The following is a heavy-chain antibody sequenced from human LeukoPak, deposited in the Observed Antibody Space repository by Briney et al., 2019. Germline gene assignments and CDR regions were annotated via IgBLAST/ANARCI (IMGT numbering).Heavy chain of an antibody. CDR3: ARGPNHYGSGRDFFDD. D-gene: IGHD3-10*01. Sequence: GASVKVSCKASGYTFTGYYMHCVRQAPGQGLESMGWIDPNSGSTKYAQKFQGRVTMTRDTSITTAYMELSRLTSDDTAVYYCARGPNHYGSGRDFFDDWGQGTPVTVSS. V-gene: IGHV1-2*02. CDR1: GYTFTGYY. CDR2: IDPNSGST. J-gene: IGHJ4*02.